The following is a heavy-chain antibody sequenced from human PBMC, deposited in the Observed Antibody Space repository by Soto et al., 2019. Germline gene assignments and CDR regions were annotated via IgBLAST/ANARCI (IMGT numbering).Heavy chain of an antibody. J-gene: IGHJ4*02. CDR1: GFTFSSYW. V-gene: IGHV3-74*01. D-gene: IGHD2-2*01. CDR2: INGDGSSA. CDR3: AREFCSSTSCLSRFDY. Sequence: AGGSLRLSCAASGFTFSSYWMHWVRQVPGKGLVWVSHINGDGSSANYADSVKGRFTISRDNAKNTLYLQLNSLRAEDTAVYYCAREFCSSTSCLSRFDYWGQGTLVTVSS.